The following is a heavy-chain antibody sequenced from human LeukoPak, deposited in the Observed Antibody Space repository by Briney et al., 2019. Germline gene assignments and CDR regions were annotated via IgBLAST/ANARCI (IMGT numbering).Heavy chain of an antibody. D-gene: IGHD3-22*01. V-gene: IGHV3-30-3*02. CDR1: GFTFSSYA. CDR2: ISYDGSNK. CDR3: AKPSGGMWLWVFDY. J-gene: IGHJ4*02. Sequence: AGGSLRLSCAASGFTFSSYAMHWVRQAPGKGLEWVAVISYDGSNKYYADSVKGRFTISRDNSKNTLYLQMNSLRAEDTAVYYCAKPSGGMWLWVFDYWGQGTRVTVSS.